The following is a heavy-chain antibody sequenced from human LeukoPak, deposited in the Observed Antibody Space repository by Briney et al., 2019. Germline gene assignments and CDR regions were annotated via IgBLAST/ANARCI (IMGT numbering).Heavy chain of an antibody. V-gene: IGHV5-51*01. D-gene: IGHD3-3*01. CDR2: IYPGDSDT. J-gene: IGHJ3*02. CDR3: ASTIFGVINAAFDI. CDR1: GYSFSNYW. Sequence: GESLKISCKGSGYSFSNYWTGWVRQMPGKGLEWMGIIYPGDSDTTYSPSFQGQVTISVDKSISTAYLQWSSLTASDSAMYYCASTIFGVINAAFDIWGQGTMVSVSS.